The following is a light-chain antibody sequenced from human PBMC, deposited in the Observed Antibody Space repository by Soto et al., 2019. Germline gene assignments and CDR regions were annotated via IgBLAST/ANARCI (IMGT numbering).Light chain of an antibody. Sequence: EFELTQSPGTLSLSPGQRATLSGRGSQSIITLAWYKQKPGRAPTLLIFGVSRRATGIPDRFSGSGSGTDLTLTITRLEPEDFAVYYCQEYGRLPLTFGGGTKV. V-gene: IGKV3-20*01. CDR3: QEYGRLPLT. CDR1: QSIIT. CDR2: GVS. J-gene: IGKJ4*01.